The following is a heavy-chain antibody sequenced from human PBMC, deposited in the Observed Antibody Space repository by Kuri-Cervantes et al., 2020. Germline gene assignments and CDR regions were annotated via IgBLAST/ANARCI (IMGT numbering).Heavy chain of an antibody. CDR3: AKLFYCSGGSCYSGATEIPDY. CDR1: GFTFSSYA. Sequence: GGSLRLSCAASGFTFSSYAMSWVRQAPGKGLEWVSANSGSGGSTYYADSVKGRFTISRDNSKNTLYLQMNSLRAEDTAVYYCAKLFYCSGGSCYSGATEIPDYWGQGTLVTVSS. CDR2: NSGSGGST. J-gene: IGHJ4*02. V-gene: IGHV3-23*01. D-gene: IGHD2-15*01.